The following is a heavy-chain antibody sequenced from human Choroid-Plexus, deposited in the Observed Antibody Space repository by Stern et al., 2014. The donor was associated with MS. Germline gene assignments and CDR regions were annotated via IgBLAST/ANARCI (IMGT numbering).Heavy chain of an antibody. D-gene: IGHD3-3*01. J-gene: IGHJ6*02. V-gene: IGHV1-2*02. CDR2: INPNTGGT. CDR3: ARDQRGITIFGVVTDYYYLGMDV. Sequence: QVQLVHSGAEVKKPGASVKVSCKTSGYIFTGYYIHWVRQAPGQGLEWMAWINPNTGGTKYAQKFQGRVPMSRDTSISTAYVELSSLTSDDTAVYYCARDQRGITIFGVVTDYYYLGMDVWGQGTTVTVSS. CDR1: GYIFTGYY.